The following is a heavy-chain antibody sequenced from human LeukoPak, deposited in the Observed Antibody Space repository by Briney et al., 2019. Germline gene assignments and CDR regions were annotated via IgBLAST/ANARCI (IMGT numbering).Heavy chain of an antibody. J-gene: IGHJ4*02. V-gene: IGHV3-23*01. CDR3: AKHARKGYFDEAAYFDY. D-gene: IGHD3-9*01. CDR1: GFTFSSYA. Sequence: GGSLRLSCAASGFTFSSYAMSWVRQAPGKGLEWVSAISGSGGSTYYADSVKGRFTISRDNSKNTLYLQMNSLRAEDTAVYYCAKHARKGYFDEAAYFDYWGQGTLVTVSS. CDR2: ISGSGGST.